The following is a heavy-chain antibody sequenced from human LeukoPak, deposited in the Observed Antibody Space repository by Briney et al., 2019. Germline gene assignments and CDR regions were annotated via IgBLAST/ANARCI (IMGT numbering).Heavy chain of an antibody. CDR2: ISYDGSNK. V-gene: IGHV3-30*04. J-gene: IGHJ3*02. Sequence: SGGSLRLSCAASGFTFSSYAMHWVRQAPGKGLEWVAVISYDGSNKCYADSVKGRFTISRDNSKNTLYLQMNSLRAEDTAVYYALIVANDAFDIWGQGTMVTVSS. CDR3: LIVANDAFDI. CDR1: GFTFSSYA. D-gene: IGHD3-22*01.